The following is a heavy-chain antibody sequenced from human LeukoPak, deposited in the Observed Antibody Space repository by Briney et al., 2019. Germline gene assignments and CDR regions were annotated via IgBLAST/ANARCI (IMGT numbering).Heavy chain of an antibody. CDR2: IKEDGSET. CDR1: GFIFKKYW. D-gene: IGHD5-24*01. J-gene: IGHJ4*02. CDR3: ARETPRRGETRDGYR. V-gene: IGHV3-7*01. Sequence: GGSLRLSCAASGFIFKKYWMNWVCQVPGKGLECLANIKEDGSETYYADSVKGRLTISRDNPKNLLFLQINSLRVEDTAVYYCARETPRRGETRDGYRWGQGTVVTVSS.